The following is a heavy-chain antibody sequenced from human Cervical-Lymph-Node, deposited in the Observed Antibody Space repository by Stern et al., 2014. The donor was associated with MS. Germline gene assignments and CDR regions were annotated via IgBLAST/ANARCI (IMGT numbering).Heavy chain of an antibody. CDR2: ISDSGGST. CDR1: GFTFSTYA. Sequence: EDQLVESGGGLVQPGGSLRLSCAASGFTFSTYAMSWVRQAPGKGLERVSRISDSGGSTNYADSAKGRFTISRDNFKNTLYLQMNSLRADDTAVYYCTKETTHDYWGQGTLVTVSS. V-gene: IGHV3-23*04. D-gene: IGHD4-17*01. CDR3: TKETTHDY. J-gene: IGHJ4*02.